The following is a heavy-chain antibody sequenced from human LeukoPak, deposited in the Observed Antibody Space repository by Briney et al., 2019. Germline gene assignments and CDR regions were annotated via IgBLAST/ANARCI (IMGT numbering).Heavy chain of an antibody. D-gene: IGHD3-10*02. V-gene: IGHV3-11*04. J-gene: IGHJ6*04. CDR1: GFTFSDYY. Sequence: GGSLRLSCAASGFTFSDYYMSWIRRAPGKGLEWVSYISSSGSGIYYADSVKGRFTISRDNAKKSLYLQMNSLRAEDTAVYYCAELGITMIGGVWGKGTTVTISS. CDR2: ISSSGSGI. CDR3: AELGITMIGGV.